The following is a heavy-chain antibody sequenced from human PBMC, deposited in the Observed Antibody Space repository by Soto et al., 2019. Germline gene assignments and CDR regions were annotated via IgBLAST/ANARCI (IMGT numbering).Heavy chain of an antibody. CDR1: GFTFSSYG. V-gene: IGHV3-30*18. D-gene: IGHD5-18*01. CDR3: AKDLKWIQLCHEVDY. J-gene: IGHJ4*02. Sequence: GGSLRLSCAASGFTFSSYGMHWVRQAPGKGLEWVAVISYDGSNKYYADSVKGRFTISRDNSKNTLYLQMNSLRAEDTAVYYCAKDLKWIQLCHEVDYWGQGTLVTVSS. CDR2: ISYDGSNK.